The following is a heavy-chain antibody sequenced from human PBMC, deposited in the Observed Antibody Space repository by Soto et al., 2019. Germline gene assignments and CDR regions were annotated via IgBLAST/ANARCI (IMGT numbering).Heavy chain of an antibody. CDR3: ARGRNAHNVVVPAARRTTYYMDV. J-gene: IGHJ6*03. CDR1: GYTFTSYD. Sequence: QVQLVQSGAEVKKPGASVKVSCKASGYTFTSYDINWVRQATGQGLEWMGWMNPNSGNTGYAQKFQGRVPMTRNTSISTAYMELSSLRSEYTAVYYCARGRNAHNVVVPAARRTTYYMDVWGKGTTVTVSS. D-gene: IGHD2-2*01. V-gene: IGHV1-8*01. CDR2: MNPNSGNT.